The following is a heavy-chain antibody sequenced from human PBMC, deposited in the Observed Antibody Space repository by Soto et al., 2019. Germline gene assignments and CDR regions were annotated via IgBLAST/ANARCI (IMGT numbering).Heavy chain of an antibody. CDR3: AINYRDEYYAFWSGRFDY. Sequence: VQLVESGGGVVQPGRSLRLSCAASGFTFTDSPVTWVRQAPGKGLEWLAVISFDGNSDYYADSVKGRFTISRDNTGNTLYLHTHSLPDEYTAVYYCAINYRDEYYAFWSGRFDYWGLGTLVTVSS. V-gene: IGHV3-30*14. D-gene: IGHD3-3*01. CDR2: ISFDGNSD. CDR1: GFTFTDSP. J-gene: IGHJ4*02.